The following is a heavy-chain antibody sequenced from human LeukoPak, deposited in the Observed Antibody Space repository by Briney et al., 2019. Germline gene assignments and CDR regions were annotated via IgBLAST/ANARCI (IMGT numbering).Heavy chain of an antibody. Sequence: SETLSLTCTVSGGSISSSSYYWGWIRQPPGKGLEWIGSISYSGSTYYNPSLKSRVTISVDTSKNQFSLKLSSVTAANTAVYYCARGGTRYYYYMDVWGKGTTVTVSS. CDR1: GGSISSSSYY. CDR2: ISYSGST. CDR3: ARGGTRYYYYMDV. V-gene: IGHV4-39*07. J-gene: IGHJ6*03.